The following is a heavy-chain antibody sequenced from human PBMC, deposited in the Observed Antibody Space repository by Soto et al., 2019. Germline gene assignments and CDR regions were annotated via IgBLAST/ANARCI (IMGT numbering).Heavy chain of an antibody. Sequence: LRLSCVASGFTLSTYAMSWVRQAPGKGLEWVSAISPSASDTLYADSVKGRFTIFRDNSKNTLFLQMTSLRAEDTAVYYCAKGGYTFAYEWGQGTLVTVSS. V-gene: IGHV3-23*01. J-gene: IGHJ4*02. CDR1: GFTLSTYA. D-gene: IGHD5-18*01. CDR2: ISPSASDT. CDR3: AKGGYTFAYE.